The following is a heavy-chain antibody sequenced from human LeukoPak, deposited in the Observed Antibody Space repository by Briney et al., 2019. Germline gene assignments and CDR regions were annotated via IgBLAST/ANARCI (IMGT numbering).Heavy chain of an antibody. CDR3: ARSYQLGLDY. D-gene: IGHD2-2*01. Sequence: PSETLSLTCAVYGGSFSGYYWSWIRQPPGKGLEWIGEINHSGSTNYNPSLKSRVTISVDTPKNQFSLKLSSVTAADTAVYYCARSYQLGLDYWGQGTLVTVSS. CDR1: GGSFSGYY. J-gene: IGHJ4*02. CDR2: INHSGST. V-gene: IGHV4-34*01.